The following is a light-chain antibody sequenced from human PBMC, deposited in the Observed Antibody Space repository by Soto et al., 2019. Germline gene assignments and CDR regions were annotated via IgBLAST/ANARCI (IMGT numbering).Light chain of an antibody. Sequence: QSVLTQPASVSGSPGQSITISCTGTSGDVGGYYYVSWYQQLPGKATKLMISEVSNRPSGVSNRFSGSKSGNTASLTISGLQAEDEADYYCSSYTAGDTIFGTGTKLTVL. V-gene: IGLV2-14*01. J-gene: IGLJ1*01. CDR2: EVS. CDR1: SGDVGGYYY. CDR3: SSYTAGDTI.